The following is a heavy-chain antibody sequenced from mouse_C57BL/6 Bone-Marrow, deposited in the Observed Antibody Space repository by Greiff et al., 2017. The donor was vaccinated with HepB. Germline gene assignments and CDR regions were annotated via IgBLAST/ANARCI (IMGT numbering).Heavy chain of an antibody. CDR2: IYPRSGNT. Sequence: QVQLQQSGAELARPGASVKLSCKASGYTFISYGISWVKQRTGQGLEWIGEIYPRSGNTYYNEKFKGKATLTADKSSSTAYMELRSLTSEDSAVYFCARAGSSVAYWGQGTLVTVSA. CDR1: GYTFISYG. V-gene: IGHV1-81*01. CDR3: ARAGSSVAY. D-gene: IGHD1-1*01. J-gene: IGHJ3*01.